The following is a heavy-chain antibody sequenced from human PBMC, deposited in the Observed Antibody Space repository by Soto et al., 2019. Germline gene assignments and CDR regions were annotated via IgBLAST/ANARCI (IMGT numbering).Heavy chain of an antibody. CDR2: IWSDGSNK. V-gene: IGHV3-33*01. Sequence: QVQLVESGGGVVQPGRSLRLSCAASGFTFSSYGMHWVRQAPGKGLEWVAVIWSDGSNKYYAASVKSRFTISRDNSKNTLYLQMNSLTAENTAVYYCARYYYDSSGYYPLWGQGTLVTVSS. J-gene: IGHJ4*02. CDR3: ARYYYDSSGYYPL. D-gene: IGHD3-22*01. CDR1: GFTFSSYG.